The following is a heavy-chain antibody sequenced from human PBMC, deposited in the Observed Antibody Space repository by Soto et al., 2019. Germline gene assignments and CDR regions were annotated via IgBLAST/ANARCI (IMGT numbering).Heavy chain of an antibody. CDR3: ATYSSSWYYFDY. J-gene: IGHJ4*02. Sequence: GGSLRLSCAASGFTFSSYAMHWVRQAPGKGLEWVAVISYDGSNKYYADSVKGRFTISRDNSKNTLYLQMNSLRAEDTAVYYCATYSSSWYYFDYWGQGTRVTVSS. CDR1: GFTFSSYA. CDR2: ISYDGSNK. D-gene: IGHD6-13*01. V-gene: IGHV3-30-3*01.